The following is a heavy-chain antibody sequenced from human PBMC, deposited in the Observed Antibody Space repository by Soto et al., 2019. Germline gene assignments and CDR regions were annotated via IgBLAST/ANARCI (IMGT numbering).Heavy chain of an antibody. J-gene: IGHJ4*02. Sequence: GGSLRLSCAASGFTFSSYGMHWVRQAPGKGLEWVAVISYDGSNKYYADSVKGRFTISRDNSKNTLYLQMNSPRAEDTAVYYCAKARRSYCSGGSCYYFDYWGQGTLVTVSS. CDR1: GFTFSSYG. CDR2: ISYDGSNK. V-gene: IGHV3-30*18. D-gene: IGHD2-15*01. CDR3: AKARRSYCSGGSCYYFDY.